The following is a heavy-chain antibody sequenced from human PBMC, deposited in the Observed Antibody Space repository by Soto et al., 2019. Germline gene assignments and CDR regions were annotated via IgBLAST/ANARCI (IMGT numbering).Heavy chain of an antibody. V-gene: IGHV3-23*01. Sequence: PGGSLRLSCAASGFTFSSDAMSWVRQAPGKGLEWVSGISASGGSTYYPDSVKGRFTISRDNSRNTLYLQVNSLRVEDTAVYYCAEDLGATTSWFFFEHWGQGTLVTVSS. J-gene: IGHJ4*02. CDR1: GFTFSSDA. CDR2: ISASGGST. D-gene: IGHD2-2*01. CDR3: AEDLGATTSWFFFEH.